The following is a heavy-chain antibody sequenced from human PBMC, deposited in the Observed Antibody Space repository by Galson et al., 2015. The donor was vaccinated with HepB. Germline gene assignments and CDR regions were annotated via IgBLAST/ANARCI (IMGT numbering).Heavy chain of an antibody. J-gene: IGHJ6*03. CDR1: GYTFTSYD. Sequence: SVKVSCKASGYTFTSYDINWVRQATGQGLEGLGWMNPNNGNTGYAQNFQGRVTMTRNTSMSTAYMELSSLRSEDTALYYCARRGPMYYYYYMDVWGKGTTVTVSS. CDR3: ARRGPMYYYYYMDV. D-gene: IGHD3-10*01. CDR2: MNPNNGNT. V-gene: IGHV1-8*01.